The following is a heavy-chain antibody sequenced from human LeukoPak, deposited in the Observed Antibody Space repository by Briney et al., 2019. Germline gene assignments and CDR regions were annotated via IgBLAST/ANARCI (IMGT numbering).Heavy chain of an antibody. CDR3: TTEHYYDSSGYYYGTFDY. V-gene: IGHV3-15*01. J-gene: IGHJ4*02. D-gene: IGHD3-22*01. CDR1: GGSISSYY. Sequence: ETLSLTCTVSGGSISSYYWSWVRQAPGKGLEWVGRIKSKTDGGTTDYAAPVKGRFTISRDDSKNTLYLQMNSLKTEDTAVYYCTTEHYYDSSGYYYGTFDYWGQGTLVTVSS. CDR2: IKSKTDGGTT.